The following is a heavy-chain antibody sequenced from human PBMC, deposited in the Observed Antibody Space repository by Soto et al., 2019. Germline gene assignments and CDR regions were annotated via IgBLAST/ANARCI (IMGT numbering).Heavy chain of an antibody. CDR3: AGVCSGGSCYPHYYYYYGMDV. CDR2: INAGNGNT. V-gene: IGHV1-3*01. CDR1: GYTFTSYA. D-gene: IGHD2-15*01. J-gene: IGHJ6*02. Sequence: ASVKVSCKASGYTFTSYAMHWVRQAPGQRLEWMGWINAGNGNTKYSQKFQGRVTITRDTSASTAYMELSSLRSEDTAVYYCAGVCSGGSCYPHYYYYYGMDVWGQGTTVTVSS.